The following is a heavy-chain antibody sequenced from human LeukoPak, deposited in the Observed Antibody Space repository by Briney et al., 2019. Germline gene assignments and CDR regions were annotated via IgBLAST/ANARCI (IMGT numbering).Heavy chain of an antibody. CDR2: INHSGST. CDR3: ARTYGGYYYGMDV. V-gene: IGHV4-34*01. CDR1: GGSFSGYY. J-gene: IGHJ6*02. Sequence: SSETLSLTCAVYGGSFSGYYWSWIRQPPRKGLEWIGEINHSGSTNYNPSLKSRVTISVDTSKNQFSLNLSSVTAADTAVYYCARTYGGYYYGMDVWGQGTTVTVSS. D-gene: IGHD3-10*01.